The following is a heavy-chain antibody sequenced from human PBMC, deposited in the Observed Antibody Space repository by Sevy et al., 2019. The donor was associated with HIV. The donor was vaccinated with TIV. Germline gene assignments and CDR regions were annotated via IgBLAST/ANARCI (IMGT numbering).Heavy chain of an antibody. CDR1: GGSISGHY. V-gene: IGHV4-59*11. CDR3: ARGGALTYYDTSGFQNYFDS. D-gene: IGHD3-22*01. CDR2: MYDSGSS. J-gene: IGHJ4*02. Sequence: SETLSLTCTVSGGSISGHYWGWIRQSPGKGLEWIAYMYDSGSSNYNTSLRSRVTISVDTSKNQISLRLSSVTAADTAVYYCARGGALTYYDTSGFQNYFDSCGPGNLVTVSS.